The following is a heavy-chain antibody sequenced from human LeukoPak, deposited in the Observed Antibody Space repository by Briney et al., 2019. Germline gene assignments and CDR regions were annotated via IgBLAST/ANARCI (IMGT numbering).Heavy chain of an antibody. Sequence: GGSLRLSFAASGFSVSSKYMGWVRQAPGKGLEWVSVIYTGGNEYYADSVKGRFTISRDNSKNMVYLQMNSLRAEDTALYYCAGGQMLTSGGFDNGGQGALVTVSS. CDR3: AGGQMLTSGGFDN. V-gene: IGHV3-53*01. CDR1: GFSVSSKY. D-gene: IGHD3-16*01. CDR2: IYTGGNE. J-gene: IGHJ5*02.